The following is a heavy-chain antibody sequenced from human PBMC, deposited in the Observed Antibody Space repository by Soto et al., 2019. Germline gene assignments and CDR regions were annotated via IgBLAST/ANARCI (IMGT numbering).Heavy chain of an antibody. CDR2: INAGNANT. D-gene: IGHD6-6*01. CDR1: GYTLRNHA. J-gene: IGHJ4*02. CDR3: AGFRLLAGRRISDY. V-gene: IGHV1-3*01. Sequence: ASVKVSCKASGYTLRNHAMHWVRQAPGQRLEWMGWINAGNANTRYSQKFQGRVTITRDTSASTAYVGLSSLTSEDTAVYYCAGFRLLAGRRISDYWGQGTLVTVSS.